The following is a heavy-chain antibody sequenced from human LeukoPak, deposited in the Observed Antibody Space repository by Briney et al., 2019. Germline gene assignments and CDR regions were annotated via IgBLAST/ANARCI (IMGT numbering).Heavy chain of an antibody. CDR2: IHYSGST. V-gene: IGHV4-59*08. J-gene: IGHJ4*02. D-gene: IGHD3-22*01. CDR1: GGSISGWY. Sequence: SETLSLTCTVSGGSISGWYWSWIRQPPGEGLEWIGYIHYSGSTNYNPSLKSRVTISADTTKNHFSLKLSSVTAADTAVYHCARGGPGSGYHYYLDYWGQGTLVTVSS. CDR3: ARGGPGSGYHYYLDY.